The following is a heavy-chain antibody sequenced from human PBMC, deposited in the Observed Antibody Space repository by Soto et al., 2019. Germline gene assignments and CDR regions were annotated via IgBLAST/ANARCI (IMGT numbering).Heavy chain of an antibody. V-gene: IGHV3-23*01. D-gene: IGHD2-2*02. Sequence: GSLRLSCAASGFTFSSYVMNWVRQAPGKGLEWVSAIRGSGDSTYYADSVKGRFTISRDNSKNTLYLQMNSLGADDTAVYYCAKDMGYNYYFYGMDVWGQGTTVTVSS. CDR3: AKDMGYNYYFYGMDV. J-gene: IGHJ6*02. CDR1: GFTFSSYV. CDR2: IRGSGDST.